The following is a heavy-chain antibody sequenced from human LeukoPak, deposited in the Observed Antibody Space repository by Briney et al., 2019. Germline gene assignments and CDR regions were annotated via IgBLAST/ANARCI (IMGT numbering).Heavy chain of an antibody. CDR1: GFTFSNYW. CDR2: IKFDGSEK. D-gene: IGHD4-17*01. Sequence: GGSLRLSCAASGFTFSNYWMTWVRQAPGQGLEGVTNIKFDGSEKHYADSVKGRFTISRDNAKNSLSLQINSLRAEDTAVYYCATSRLRAAYDIWGQGTLVTVSS. CDR3: ATSRLRAAYDI. V-gene: IGHV3-7*01. J-gene: IGHJ3*02.